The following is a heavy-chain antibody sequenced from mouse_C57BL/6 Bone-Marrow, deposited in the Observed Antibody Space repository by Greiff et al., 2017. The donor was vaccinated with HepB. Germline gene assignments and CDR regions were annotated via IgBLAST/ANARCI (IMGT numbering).Heavy chain of an antibody. CDR1: GFTFSSYA. CDR3: AKDYYGKDFDY. V-gene: IGHV5-4*01. J-gene: IGHJ2*01. Sequence: EVKLMESGGGLVKPGGSLKLSCAASGFTFSSYAMSWVRQTPEKRLEWVATISDGGSYTYYPDNVKGRFTISRDNAKYNLYLQMSHLKSEDTALYYCAKDYYGKDFDYWGQGTTLTVSS. D-gene: IGHD1-1*01. CDR2: ISDGGSYT.